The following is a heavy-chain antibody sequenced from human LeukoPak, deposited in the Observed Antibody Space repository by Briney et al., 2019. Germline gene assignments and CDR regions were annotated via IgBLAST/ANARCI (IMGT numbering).Heavy chain of an antibody. CDR1: GFIFGTNW. CDR2: IKPDGSEE. Sequence: NPGGSLRLFCAASGFIFGTNWMSWVRQAPGKGLEWVANIKPDGSEEHYVDAVRGRFTISRDDAKNSLYLQMSSLRAEDTAIYYCAKDWGHAEWFDPWGQGTLVTVSS. J-gene: IGHJ5*02. CDR3: AKDWGHAEWFDP. D-gene: IGHD3-16*01. V-gene: IGHV3-7*01.